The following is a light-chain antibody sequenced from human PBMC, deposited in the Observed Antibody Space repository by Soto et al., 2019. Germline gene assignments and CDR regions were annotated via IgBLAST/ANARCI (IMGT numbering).Light chain of an antibody. CDR3: SSYTTSNTRQIV. CDR1: SSDVCGYNY. Sequence: QSALTQPASVSGSPGQSITISYTGTSSDVCGYNYVSWYQHHPGKAPKLMIYDVSNRPSGVSNRFSGSKSGNTASLTISGLQPEDEADYYCSSYTTSNTRQIVFGTGTKVTVL. J-gene: IGLJ1*01. CDR2: DVS. V-gene: IGLV2-14*03.